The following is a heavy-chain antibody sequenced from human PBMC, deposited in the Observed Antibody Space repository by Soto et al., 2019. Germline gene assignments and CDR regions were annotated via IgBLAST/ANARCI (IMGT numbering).Heavy chain of an antibody. CDR1: GGSISSSSYY. CDR3: ARLEGLAKISYYFDY. D-gene: IGHD3-9*01. J-gene: IGHJ4*02. V-gene: IGHV4-39*01. Sequence: QLQLQESGPGLVKPSETLSLTCTVSGGSISSSSYYWGWIRQPPGKGLEWIGSIYYSGSTYYNPSLKRRVTISVDKSKNQCSLKLSSVTAADTAVYYCARLEGLAKISYYFDYWGQGTLVTVSS. CDR2: IYYSGST.